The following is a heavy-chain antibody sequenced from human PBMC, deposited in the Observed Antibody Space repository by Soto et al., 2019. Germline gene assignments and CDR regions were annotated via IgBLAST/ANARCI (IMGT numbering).Heavy chain of an antibody. J-gene: IGHJ4*02. CDR2: IYYSGST. D-gene: IGHD6-19*01. CDR1: GGSISSSSYY. V-gene: IGHV4-39*01. CDR3: ARPRGDGYSSGWYGFDY. Sequence: QLQLQESGPGLVKPSETLSLTCTVSGGSISSSSYYWGWIRQPPGKGLEWIGSIYYSGSTYYNPSLKSRVTISVDPSKNQFSLKLSSVTAADTAVYYCARPRGDGYSSGWYGFDYWGQGTLVTVSS.